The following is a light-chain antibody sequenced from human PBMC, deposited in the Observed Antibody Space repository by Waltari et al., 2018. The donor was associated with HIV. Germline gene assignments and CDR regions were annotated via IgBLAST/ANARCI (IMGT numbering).Light chain of an antibody. CDR2: GAS. CDR3: QQYAASPLT. CDR1: QSVRSAS. V-gene: IGKV3-20*01. J-gene: IGKJ4*01. Sequence: EIVLTQSPATLSFSPAERATLSCRASQSVRSASLAWYQQKPGQAPRLLIYGASSRAPGIPDRFSGSGAVTDFILTISRLQPEDCAVYYCQQYAASPLTFGGGTKVEIK.